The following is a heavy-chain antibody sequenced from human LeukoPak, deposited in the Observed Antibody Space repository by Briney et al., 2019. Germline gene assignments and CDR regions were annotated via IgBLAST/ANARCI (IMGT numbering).Heavy chain of an antibody. CDR3: ARDSRGIAAGADY. CDR2: IRFDGTNK. Sequence: GGSLRLSCAASGFTFSSYGMHWVRQAPGKGLEWVAFIRFDGTNKLYADSVKGRFTISRDNAKNSLYLQMNSLRAEDTAVYYCARDSRGIAAGADYWGQGTLVTVSS. CDR1: GFTFSSYG. J-gene: IGHJ4*02. D-gene: IGHD6-13*01. V-gene: IGHV3-30*02.